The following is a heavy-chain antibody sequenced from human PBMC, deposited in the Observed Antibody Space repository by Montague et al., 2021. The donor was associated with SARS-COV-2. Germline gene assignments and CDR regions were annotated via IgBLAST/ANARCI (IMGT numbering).Heavy chain of an antibody. CDR2: ISATSRTI. CDR3: VRDPATGMDV. V-gene: IGHV3-48*04. CDR1: GFIFSDYG. Sequence: SLRFSCAASGFIFSDYGINWVRQAPGMGLEWFSYISATSRTIYYADSVKGRFTVSRDNAKNSLYLQMNSLRAEDTALYYCVRDPATGMDVWGLGTMVTVSS. J-gene: IGHJ6*02.